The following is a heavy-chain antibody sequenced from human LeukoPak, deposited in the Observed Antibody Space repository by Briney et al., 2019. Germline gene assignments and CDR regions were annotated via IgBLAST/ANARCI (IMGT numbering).Heavy chain of an antibody. Sequence: SETLSLTCAVYGGSFSGYYWSWIRQPPGKGLEWIGEINHSGSTNYNPPLKSRVTISVDTSKNQLSLKLSSVTAADTAVYYCARVRATLFGVAMDYMDVWGKGTTVTVSS. CDR1: GGSFSGYY. CDR3: ARVRATLFGVAMDYMDV. D-gene: IGHD3-3*01. J-gene: IGHJ6*03. CDR2: INHSGST. V-gene: IGHV4-34*01.